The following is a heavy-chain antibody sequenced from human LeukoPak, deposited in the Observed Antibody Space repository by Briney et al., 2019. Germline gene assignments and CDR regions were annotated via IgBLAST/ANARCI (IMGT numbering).Heavy chain of an antibody. J-gene: IGHJ4*02. V-gene: IGHV3-20*04. CDR1: GFTFDDYG. CDR2: INWNGGST. CDR3: ARDSPFDSSGYYEFDY. D-gene: IGHD3-22*01. Sequence: PGGSLRLSCAASGFTFDDYGMSWVRQAPGKGLGWVSGINWNGGSTGYADSVKGRFTISRDNAKNSLYLQMNSLRAEDTALYYCARDSPFDSSGYYEFDYWGQGTLVTVSS.